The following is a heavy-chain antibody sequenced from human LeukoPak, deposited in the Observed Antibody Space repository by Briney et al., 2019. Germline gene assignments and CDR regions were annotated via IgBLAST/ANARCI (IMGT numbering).Heavy chain of an antibody. CDR2: IKSKTDGGTT. D-gene: IGHD3-22*01. Sequence: GGSLRLSCAASGFTFSNAWMSWVRQAPGKGLEWVGRIKSKTDGGTTDYAAPVKGRFTISRDDSKNTLYLQMNSLKTEDTAVYYCTTPTSAYDSSGYYDYWGQGTLVTVSS. CDR3: TTPTSAYDSSGYYDY. J-gene: IGHJ4*02. V-gene: IGHV3-15*01. CDR1: GFTFSNAW.